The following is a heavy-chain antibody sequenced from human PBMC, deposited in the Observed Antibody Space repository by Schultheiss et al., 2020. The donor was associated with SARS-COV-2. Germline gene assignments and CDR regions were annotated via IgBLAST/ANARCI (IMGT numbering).Heavy chain of an antibody. Sequence: GGSLRLSCAASGFTFSSYGMHWVRQAPGKGLEWVAVIWYDGSNKYYADSVKGRFTISRDNSKNTLYLQMNSLRAEDTAVYYCARDGPAVFGFDPWGQGTLVTVSS. J-gene: IGHJ5*02. CDR2: IWYDGSNK. V-gene: IGHV3-33*01. CDR1: GFTFSSYG. D-gene: IGHD3-16*01. CDR3: ARDGPAVFGFDP.